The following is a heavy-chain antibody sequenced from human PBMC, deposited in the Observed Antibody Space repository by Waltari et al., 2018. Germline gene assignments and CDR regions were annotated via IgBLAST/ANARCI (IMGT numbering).Heavy chain of an antibody. Sequence: QVQLQESGPGLVKPSETLSLTCAVSGTSISDFYWSWIRQAPGKGLEWIGYLSSGGGSTSYNPSLKTRATISIDTSKNQFSLQLTSVTAADTAVYYCARFGSGWAWCFDLWGPGT. CDR1: GTSISDFY. V-gene: IGHV4-59*12. CDR3: ARFGSGWAWCFDL. J-gene: IGHJ2*01. CDR2: LSSGGGST. D-gene: IGHD2-15*01.